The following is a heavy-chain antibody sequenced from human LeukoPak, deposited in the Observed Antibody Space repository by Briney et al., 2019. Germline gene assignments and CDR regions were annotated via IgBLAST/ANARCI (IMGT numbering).Heavy chain of an antibody. CDR2: IRYSGST. CDR1: GDSISSGNYY. Sequence: SETLSLTCTVSGDSISSGNYYWTWIRQHPGKGLEWIRYIRYSGSTYSNPSLKSRVTISVDTSTNQLSLKLTSVTAADTAMYYCARRGFNYGFFDYWGQGTLVTVSS. V-gene: IGHV4-31*03. CDR3: ARRGFNYGFFDY. J-gene: IGHJ4*01. D-gene: IGHD5-18*01.